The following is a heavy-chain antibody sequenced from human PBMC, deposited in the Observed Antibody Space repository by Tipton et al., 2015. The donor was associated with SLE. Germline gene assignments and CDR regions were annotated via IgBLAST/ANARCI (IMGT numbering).Heavy chain of an antibody. Sequence: TLSLTCSISGSSITSSSHYWAWIRQPPGKGLEWIGSIFYTGTTYYNPSLKSRVTISADTSKNQFSLKLSSVTAADTAVYYCARVAYCGGDCYSIYHYMDVWGKGTTVTISS. CDR2: IFYTGTT. V-gene: IGHV4-39*07. CDR1: GSSITSSSHY. CDR3: ARVAYCGGDCYSIYHYMDV. J-gene: IGHJ6*03. D-gene: IGHD2-21*01.